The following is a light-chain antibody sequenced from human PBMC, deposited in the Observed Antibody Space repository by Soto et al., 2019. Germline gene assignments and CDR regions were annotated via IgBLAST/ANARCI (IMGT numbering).Light chain of an antibody. CDR2: GAS. Sequence: EIVVPQSPATLSVSPGERATLSCRAIQSVSSNLAWYQQKPGQAPRLLIYGASNRATGIPDRFSGSGSGTDFTLTISRLEPEDFAVYYCQQYGSSGTFGQGTKVDIK. CDR3: QQYGSSGT. V-gene: IGKV3-20*01. CDR1: QSVSSN. J-gene: IGKJ1*01.